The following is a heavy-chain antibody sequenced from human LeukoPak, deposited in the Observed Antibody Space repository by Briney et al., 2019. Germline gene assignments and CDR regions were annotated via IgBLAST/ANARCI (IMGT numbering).Heavy chain of an antibody. CDR3: ASRRDSGSYFAFDI. Sequence: ASVKVSCKASGYTFTSYGISWVRQAPGQGLEWMGWISAYNGNTNYAQKLQGRVTMTTDTSTSTAYMELRSLRSDDTAVYYCASRRDSGSYFAFDIWGQGTMVTVSS. CDR2: ISAYNGNT. J-gene: IGHJ3*02. CDR1: GYTFTSYG. D-gene: IGHD1-26*01. V-gene: IGHV1-18*01.